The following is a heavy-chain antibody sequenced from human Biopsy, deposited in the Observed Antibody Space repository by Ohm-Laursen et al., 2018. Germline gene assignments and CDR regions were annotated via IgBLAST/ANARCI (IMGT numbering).Heavy chain of an antibody. CDR2: ISHTGYT. D-gene: IGHD4-23*01. CDR3: ARGSNEYGGLYFPH. V-gene: IGHV4-59*11. J-gene: IGHJ1*01. CDR1: GGSFTGHY. Sequence: TLSLTCTVPGGSFTGHYWTWIRQPPGKGLEWIGHISHTGYTSYKSSLKSRVTTSLDTSRKHFSLRLTSLAAADTAVYYCARGSNEYGGLYFPHWGQGTLVTVSS.